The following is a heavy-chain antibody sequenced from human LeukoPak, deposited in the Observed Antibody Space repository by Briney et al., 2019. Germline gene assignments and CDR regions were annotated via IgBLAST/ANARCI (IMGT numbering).Heavy chain of an antibody. J-gene: IGHJ4*02. CDR3: ARGADTGYSSDY. D-gene: IGHD3-9*01. V-gene: IGHV3-74*01. CDR1: GFTFSRYW. CDR2: INSDGRST. Sequence: PGGSLRLSCAASGFTFSRYWMHWVRQAPGKGLVWVSRINSDGRSTSYADSVKGRFAISRDNAKNTLYLQMNSLRAEDTAVYYCARGADTGYSSDYWGQGTLVTVSS.